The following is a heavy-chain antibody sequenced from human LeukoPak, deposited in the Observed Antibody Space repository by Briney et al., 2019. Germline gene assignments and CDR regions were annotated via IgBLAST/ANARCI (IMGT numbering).Heavy chain of an antibody. CDR3: ASTGSHYYGSGSYYKRAVDY. CDR1: GFTFSSYE. D-gene: IGHD3-10*01. Sequence: GGSLRLSCTASGFTFSSYEMNWVRQAPGKGLEWVSYISSSGSTIYYADSVKGRFTISGDNAKNSLYLQMNSLGAEDTAVYYCASTGSHYYGSGSYYKRAVDYWGQGTLVTVSS. J-gene: IGHJ4*02. V-gene: IGHV3-48*03. CDR2: ISSSGSTI.